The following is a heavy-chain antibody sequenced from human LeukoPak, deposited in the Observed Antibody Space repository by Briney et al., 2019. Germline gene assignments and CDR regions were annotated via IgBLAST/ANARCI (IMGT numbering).Heavy chain of an antibody. J-gene: IGHJ4*02. CDR3: ARLVGGSYFRYFDY. D-gene: IGHD1-26*01. Sequence: KASETLSLTCTVSGGSISSYYWSWIRQPPGKGLEWIGYIYYSGSTNYNPSLKSRVTISVDTSKNQFSLKLSSVTAADTAVYYCARLVGGSYFRYFDYWGQGTLVTVSS. CDR2: IYYSGST. CDR1: GGSISSYY. V-gene: IGHV4-59*08.